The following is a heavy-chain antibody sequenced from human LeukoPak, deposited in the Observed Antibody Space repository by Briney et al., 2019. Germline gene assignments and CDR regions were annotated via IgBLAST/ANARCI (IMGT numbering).Heavy chain of an antibody. CDR3: ASPLGGFDN. CDR1: GGSISGSGYY. Sequence: SETLSLTCSVSGGSISGSGYYWARIRQPPGQGLEWIGSIYYTGSTHYNSSIKSRVTMSVDTSKNQFSLKLSSVTAADTAVYYCASPLGGFDNWGQGTLVTVSS. J-gene: IGHJ4*02. D-gene: IGHD3-16*01. CDR2: IYYTGST. V-gene: IGHV4-39*01.